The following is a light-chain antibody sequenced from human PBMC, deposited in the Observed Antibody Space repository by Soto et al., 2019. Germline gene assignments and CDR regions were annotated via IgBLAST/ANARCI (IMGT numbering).Light chain of an antibody. J-gene: IGLJ3*02. V-gene: IGLV2-11*01. CDR3: CSYVDTDTWV. CDR2: GVS. Sequence: QSVLTQPRSVSGSPGRSVTISCTGTNSDVGGYNYVSWYQQYPGKAPKLMISGVSERPSGVPDRFSGSKSGNTASLTISGLQAEDEADYYCCSYVDTDTWVFGGGTKLTVL. CDR1: NSDVGGYNY.